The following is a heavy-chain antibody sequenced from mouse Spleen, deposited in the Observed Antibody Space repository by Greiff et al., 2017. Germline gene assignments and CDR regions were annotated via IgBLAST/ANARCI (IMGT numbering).Heavy chain of an antibody. CDR2: INPSNGGT. V-gene: IGHV1-53*01. Sequence: QVQLKQSGTELVKPGASVKLSCKASGYTFTSYWMHWVKQRPGQGLEWIGNINPSNGGTNYNEKFKSKATLTVDKSSSTAYMQLSSLTSEDSAVYYCARSKTTMVTHYAMDYWGQGTSVTVSS. CDR3: ARSKTTMVTHYAMDY. D-gene: IGHD2-1*01. CDR1: GYTFTSYW. J-gene: IGHJ4*01.